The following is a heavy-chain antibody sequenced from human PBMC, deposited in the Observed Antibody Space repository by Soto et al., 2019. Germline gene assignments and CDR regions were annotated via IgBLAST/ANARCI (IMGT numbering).Heavy chain of an antibody. D-gene: IGHD5-12*01. V-gene: IGHV4-61*01. CDR2: IYYTGST. J-gene: IGHJ5*02. CDR3: ARLSSYDRWFDP. CDR1: GGSVSSGSYY. Sequence: QVQLQESGPGLVKPSETLSLTCTVSGGSVSSGSYYWSWIRQPPGKELEWIGYIYYTGSTNYNPSLKSRVTISVDRSKNQFSLKLSSVTAADTAVYYCARLSSYDRWFDPWGQGTLVTVSS.